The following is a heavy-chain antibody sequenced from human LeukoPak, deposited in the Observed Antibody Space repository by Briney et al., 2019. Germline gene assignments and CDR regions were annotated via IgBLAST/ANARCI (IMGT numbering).Heavy chain of an antibody. V-gene: IGHV3-11*01. D-gene: IGHD2-2*02. Sequence: KAGGSLRLSCAASGFTFSDYYMSWIRQAPGKGLEWVSYISCSGSTIYYADSVKGRFTISRDNAKNSLYLQMNSLRAEDTAVYYCARDQGYCSSASCYTGFDYWGQGTLVTVSS. CDR3: ARDQGYCSSASCYTGFDY. CDR2: ISCSGSTI. J-gene: IGHJ4*02. CDR1: GFTFSDYY.